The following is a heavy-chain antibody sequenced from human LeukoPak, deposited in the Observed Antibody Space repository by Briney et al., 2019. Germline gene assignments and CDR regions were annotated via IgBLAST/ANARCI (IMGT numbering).Heavy chain of an antibody. Sequence: SETLSLTCTVSGGSISSYYWSWIRQPAGKGLEWIGRIYTSGSTSYNPSLKSRVTMSVDTSKDQFSLKLNSVTAADTAVYYCARDEWNGYYYMDVWGKGTTVTVSS. CDR3: ARDEWNGYYYMDV. D-gene: IGHD2-8*01. J-gene: IGHJ6*03. CDR2: IYTSGST. CDR1: GGSISSYY. V-gene: IGHV4-4*07.